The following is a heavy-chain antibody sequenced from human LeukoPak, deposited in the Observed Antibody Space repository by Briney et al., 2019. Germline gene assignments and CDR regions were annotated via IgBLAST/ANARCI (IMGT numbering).Heavy chain of an antibody. Sequence: GGALRLSCSASGFTFSSYGMHWGRQAPGQGLEGVAVIWYDGSNKYYADSVKGRFTISRDNSKNTLYLQMNSLRAEDTAVYYCAKDFTMVRGVSKTYYYYYYMDVWGKGTTVTVSS. CDR3: AKDFTMVRGVSKTYYYYYYMDV. CDR2: IWYDGSNK. CDR1: GFTFSSYG. V-gene: IGHV3-33*06. J-gene: IGHJ6*03. D-gene: IGHD3-10*01.